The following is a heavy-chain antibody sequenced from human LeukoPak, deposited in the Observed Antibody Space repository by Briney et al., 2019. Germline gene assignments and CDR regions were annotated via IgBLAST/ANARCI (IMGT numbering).Heavy chain of an antibody. Sequence: SQTLSLTCALSGGSLSSNSAAWHWLRQSPSRGLEWLGRTYYRSKWYNDYAVSVKSRITINPDTSKNQFSLQLNSVTPEDTAVYYCARDGREYYYDSSGIDAFDIWGQGTMVTVSS. V-gene: IGHV6-1*01. CDR2: TYYRSKWYN. J-gene: IGHJ3*02. D-gene: IGHD3-22*01. CDR1: GGSLSSNSAA. CDR3: ARDGREYYYDSSGIDAFDI.